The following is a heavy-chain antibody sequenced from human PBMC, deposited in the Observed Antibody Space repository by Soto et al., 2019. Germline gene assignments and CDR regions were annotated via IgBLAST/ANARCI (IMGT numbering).Heavy chain of an antibody. D-gene: IGHD3-10*01. J-gene: IGHJ6*02. Sequence: QVQLQQWGAGLLKPSETLSLTCAVYGGSFSGYYWSWIRQPPGKGLEWIGEINHSGSTNYNPSLKSRVTISVDTSKNQFSLKLSSVTAADTAVYYCARGTWFGGKTGGMDVWGQGTTVTVSS. V-gene: IGHV4-34*01. CDR3: ARGTWFGGKTGGMDV. CDR1: GGSFSGYY. CDR2: INHSGST.